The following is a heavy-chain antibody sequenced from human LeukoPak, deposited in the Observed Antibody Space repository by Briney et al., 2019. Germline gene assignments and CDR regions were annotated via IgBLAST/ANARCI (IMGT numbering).Heavy chain of an antibody. CDR2: IYYSGST. V-gene: IGHV4-39*07. J-gene: IGHJ1*01. CDR3: ARKERNSSGWFPFQH. Sequence: PSETLSLTCTVSGGSTSSNYWSWMRQPPGKGLEWIGSIYYSGSTYYNPSLKSRVTISVDTSKNQFSLKLSSVTAADTAVYYCARKERNSSGWFPFQHWGQGTLVTVSS. CDR1: GGSTSSNY. D-gene: IGHD3-22*01.